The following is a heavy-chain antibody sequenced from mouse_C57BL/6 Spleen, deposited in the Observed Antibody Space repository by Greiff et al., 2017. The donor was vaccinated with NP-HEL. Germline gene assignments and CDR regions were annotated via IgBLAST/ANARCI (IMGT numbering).Heavy chain of an antibody. CDR3: ARYPIYDGDYAFDY. Sequence: QLQQPGAELVRPGSSVKLSCKASGYTLTSYWMHWVKQRPIQGLEWIGNIDPSDSETHYNQKFKDKATLTVDKSSSTAYMQLSSLTSEDSAVYYCARYPIYDGDYAFDYWGQGTTLTVSS. CDR1: GYTLTSYW. J-gene: IGHJ2*01. CDR2: IDPSDSET. V-gene: IGHV1-52*01. D-gene: IGHD2-3*01.